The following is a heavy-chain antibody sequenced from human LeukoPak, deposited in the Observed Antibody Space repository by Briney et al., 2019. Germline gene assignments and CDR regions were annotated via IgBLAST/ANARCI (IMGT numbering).Heavy chain of an antibody. CDR3: ARGSGYSYVDFDY. CDR1: GGSISSGGYY. D-gene: IGHD5-18*01. V-gene: IGHV4-31*03. J-gene: IGHJ4*02. CDR2: IYYSGST. Sequence: SETLSLTCTVSGGSISSGGYYWSWIRQHPGKGLGWIGYIYYSGSTYYNPSLKSRVTISVDTSKNQFSLKLSSVTAADTAVYYCARGSGYSYVDFDYWGQGTLVTVSS.